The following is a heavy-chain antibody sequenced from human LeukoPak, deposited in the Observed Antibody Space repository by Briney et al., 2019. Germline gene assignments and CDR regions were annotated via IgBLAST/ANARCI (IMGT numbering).Heavy chain of an antibody. CDR3: ASTVVTPYGAFDI. CDR2: TYSGGST. CDR1: GFTVSSNY. Sequence: GGSLRLSCAASGFTVSSNYMSWVRQAPGKGLEWVSVTYSGGSTYYADSVKGRFTISRDNSKNTLYLQMNSLRAEDTAVYYCASTVVTPYGAFDIWGQGTMVTVSS. D-gene: IGHD4-23*01. V-gene: IGHV3-53*01. J-gene: IGHJ3*02.